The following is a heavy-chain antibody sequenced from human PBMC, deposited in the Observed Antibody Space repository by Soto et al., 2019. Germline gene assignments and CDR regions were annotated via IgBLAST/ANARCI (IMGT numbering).Heavy chain of an antibody. V-gene: IGHV1-69*13. CDR3: VTEWQKGTGRPLIDY. CDR2: IIPIFGTA. Sequence: SVKVSWKASGGTFSSYAISWVRQAPGQGLEWMGGIIPIFGTANYAQKFQGRVTITADESTSTAYMELSSLRSEDTAVYYFVTEWQKGTGRPLIDYWGQGTLVTVSS. J-gene: IGHJ4*02. CDR1: GGTFSSYA. D-gene: IGHD3-3*01.